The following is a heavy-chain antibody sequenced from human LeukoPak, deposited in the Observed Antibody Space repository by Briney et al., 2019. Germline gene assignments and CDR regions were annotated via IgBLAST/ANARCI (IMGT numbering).Heavy chain of an antibody. CDR1: GFTFSSYW. J-gene: IGHJ5*02. Sequence: PGGSLRLSCAASGFTFSSYWMSWVRQAPGKGLEWVSVIYSGGSTYYADSVKGRFTISRDNSKNTLYLQMNSLRAEDTAVYYCAAMVRGVADHNWFDPWGQGTLVTVSS. CDR3: AAMVRGVADHNWFDP. V-gene: IGHV3-53*01. D-gene: IGHD3-10*01. CDR2: IYSGGST.